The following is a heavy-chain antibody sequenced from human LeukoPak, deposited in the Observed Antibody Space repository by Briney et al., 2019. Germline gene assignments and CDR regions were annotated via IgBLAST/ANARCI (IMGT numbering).Heavy chain of an antibody. D-gene: IGHD3-22*01. CDR3: ARPWGPYYYDGSGYNDAFDI. V-gene: IGHV5-51*01. CDR1: GYSFTSYW. CDR2: IYPGDSDT. J-gene: IGHJ3*02. Sequence: HGESLKISCKGSGYSFTSYWIGWVRQMPGKGLEWMGIIYPGDSDTRYSPSFQGQVTISADKSISTAYLQWSSLKASDTAMYYCARPWGPYYYDGSGYNDAFDIWGQGTMVTVSS.